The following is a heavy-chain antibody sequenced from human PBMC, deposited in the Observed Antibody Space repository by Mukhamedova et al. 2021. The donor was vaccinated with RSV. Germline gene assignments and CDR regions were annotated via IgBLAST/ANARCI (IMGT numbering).Heavy chain of an antibody. CDR2: ISGSGDYT. J-gene: IGHJ5*02. CDR3: AKEGGLGLVVGAMNWFDP. D-gene: IGHD2-15*01. V-gene: IGHV3-23*01. Sequence: GLEWVSGISGSGDYTYYADSVKGRFTISRDNSKNTLYLQMNNLRAEDTAVYYCAKEGGLGLVVGAMNWFDPWGQGTLVTVPS.